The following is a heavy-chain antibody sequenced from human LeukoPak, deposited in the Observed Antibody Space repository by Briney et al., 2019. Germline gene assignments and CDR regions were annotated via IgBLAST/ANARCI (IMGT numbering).Heavy chain of an antibody. D-gene: IGHD6-13*01. Sequence: GGSLRLSCAASGFTFSSYAMHWVRQAPGKGLEWVAFIRYDGSNKYYADSVKGRFTISRDNSKNTLYLQMNSLRAEDTAVYYCAKEFGSSWRWADYWGQGTLVTVSS. CDR1: GFTFSSYA. CDR2: IRYDGSNK. CDR3: AKEFGSSWRWADY. J-gene: IGHJ4*02. V-gene: IGHV3-30*02.